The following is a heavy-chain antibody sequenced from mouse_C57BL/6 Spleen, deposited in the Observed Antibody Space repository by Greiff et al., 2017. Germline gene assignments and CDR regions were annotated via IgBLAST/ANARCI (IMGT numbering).Heavy chain of an antibody. V-gene: IGHV1-15*01. D-gene: IGHD1-1*01. Sequence: QVQLQQSGAELVRPGASVTLSCKASGYTFTDYEMHWVKQTPVHGLEWIGAIDPETGGTAYNQKFKGKAILTADKSSSTAYMELRSLTSEDSAVYYCTPRSYYGSSSWFAYWGQGTLVTVSA. CDR3: TPRSYYGSSSWFAY. CDR1: GYTFTDYE. CDR2: IDPETGGT. J-gene: IGHJ3*01.